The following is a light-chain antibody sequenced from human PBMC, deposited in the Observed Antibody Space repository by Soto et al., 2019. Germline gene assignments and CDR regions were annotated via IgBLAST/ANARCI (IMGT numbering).Light chain of an antibody. CDR3: QQYDELPYT. CDR2: DAS. J-gene: IGKJ2*01. V-gene: IGKV1-33*01. CDR1: QNIRKY. Sequence: DIQMTQSPSSLSASVGDRVTITCQASQNIRKYLNWYQHKLGKAPRLLISDASHLEPGVPSRFSASGSGPDFTLTISDLQPGDRATYFCQQYDELPYTFGGGTRLEI.